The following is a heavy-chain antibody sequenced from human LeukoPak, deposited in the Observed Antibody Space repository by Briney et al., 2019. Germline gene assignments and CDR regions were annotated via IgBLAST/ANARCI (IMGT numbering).Heavy chain of an antibody. V-gene: IGHV3-48*04. Sequence: PGGSLRLSCAASGFTFSSYSMNWVRQAPGKGLEWVSYISSSSSTIYYADSVKGRFTISRDNAKNSLYLQMNSLRAEDTAVYYCARDWGRQYYDILTGYSSQYYFDYWGQGTLVTVSS. J-gene: IGHJ4*02. D-gene: IGHD3-9*01. CDR3: ARDWGRQYYDILTGYSSQYYFDY. CDR1: GFTFSSYS. CDR2: ISSSSSTI.